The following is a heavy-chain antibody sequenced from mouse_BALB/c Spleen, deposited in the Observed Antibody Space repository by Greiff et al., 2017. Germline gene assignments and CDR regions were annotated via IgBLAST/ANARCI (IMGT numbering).Heavy chain of an antibody. CDR1: GDSITSGY. CDR2: ISYSGST. Sequence: EVKLMESGPSLVKPSQTLSLTCSVTGDSITSGYWNWIRKFPGNKLEYMGYISYSGSTYYNPSLKSRISITRDTSKNQYYLQLNSVTTEDTATYYCAREEAPCSCRFAYWGQGTLVTVSA. J-gene: IGHJ3*01. CDR3: AREEAPCSCRFAY. V-gene: IGHV3-8*02. D-gene: IGHD3-1*01.